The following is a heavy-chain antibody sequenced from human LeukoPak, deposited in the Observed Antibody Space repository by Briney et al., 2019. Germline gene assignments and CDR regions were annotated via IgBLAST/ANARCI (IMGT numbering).Heavy chain of an antibody. CDR1: GFTFTRYA. CDR2: ITSRGNLM. CDR3: ARDPDREDA. V-gene: IGHV3-21*06. Sequence: GGSLRLSCAASGFTFTRYAMNWVRQAPGKGLEWVSSITSRGNLMFYADSVKGRFTISRDNAKNLLSLHMNSLRAEDTAVYFCARDPDREDAWGQGTLVTVSS. D-gene: IGHD2-15*01. J-gene: IGHJ5*02.